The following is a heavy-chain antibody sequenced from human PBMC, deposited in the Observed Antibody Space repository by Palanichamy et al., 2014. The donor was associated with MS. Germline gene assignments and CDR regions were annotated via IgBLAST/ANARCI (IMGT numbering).Heavy chain of an antibody. Sequence: QVQLQESGPGLVKPSQTLSLTCTVSGGSISSGIYYWNWIRQPAGKGLEWIGRIHTTGSTNYNPSLKSRVTISVDTSKNQFSLKLSSVTAADTAVYYCARDRVVETSGFDIWGQGTMVTVSS. J-gene: IGHJ3*02. D-gene: IGHD5-24*01. CDR3: ARDRVVETSGFDI. V-gene: IGHV4-61*02. CDR2: IHTTGST. CDR1: GGSISSGIYY.